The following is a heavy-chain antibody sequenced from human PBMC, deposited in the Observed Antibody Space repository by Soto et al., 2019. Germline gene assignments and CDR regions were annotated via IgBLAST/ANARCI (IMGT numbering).Heavy chain of an antibody. J-gene: IGHJ6*02. V-gene: IGHV3-30*18. D-gene: IGHD3-9*01. CDR3: AKSLRYFDWLSSGGMDV. CDR2: ISYDGSNK. Sequence: GGSLRLSCAASGFTFSSYDMHWVRQAPGKGLEWVAVISYDGSNKYYADSVKGRFTISRDNSKNTLYLQMNSLRAEDTAVYYCAKSLRYFDWLSSGGMDVWGQGTTVTVSS. CDR1: GFTFSSYD.